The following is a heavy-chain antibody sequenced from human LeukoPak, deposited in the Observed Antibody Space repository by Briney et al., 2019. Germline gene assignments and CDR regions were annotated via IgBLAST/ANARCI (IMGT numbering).Heavy chain of an antibody. CDR3: ARDRRDGYNSWGTYYFVY. D-gene: IGHD5-24*01. Sequence: SETLSLTCTVSGDSLRSSSYYWGWIRQPPGKGLEWIGSIYYSGSTYYNPSLKSRVTISVDTSKNQFSLKLSSVTAADTAVYYCARDRRDGYNSWGTYYFVYWGQGTLVTVSS. V-gene: IGHV4-39*07. J-gene: IGHJ4*02. CDR1: GDSLRSSSYY. CDR2: IYYSGST.